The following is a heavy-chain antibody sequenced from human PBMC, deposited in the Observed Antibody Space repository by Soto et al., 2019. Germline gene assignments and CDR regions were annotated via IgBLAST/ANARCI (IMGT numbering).Heavy chain of an antibody. D-gene: IGHD3-10*01. CDR3: ARDPFYGSGSYFYYYGMDV. V-gene: IGHV3-33*01. CDR2: IWYDGSNK. J-gene: IGHJ6*02. CDR1: GFTFSSYG. Sequence: QVQLVESGGGVVQPGRSLRLSCAASGFTFSSYGMHWVRQAPGKGLEWVAVIWYDGSNKYYADSVKGRFTISRDNSKNTLYLQMNSLRAEDTAVYYCARDPFYGSGSYFYYYGMDVWGQGTTVTVSS.